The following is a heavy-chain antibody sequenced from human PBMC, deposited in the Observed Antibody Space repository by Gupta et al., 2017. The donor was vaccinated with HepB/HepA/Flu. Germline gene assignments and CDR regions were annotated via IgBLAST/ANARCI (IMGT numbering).Heavy chain of an antibody. Sequence: QVQLVESGGGVVQTGRFLRLSCAASGLIFSSYAMHWVRQAPGKGLEWVAVRSSDGRNKYYAESVKGRFSISGDNSENTLYLQMNSLRPEDTAVYYCAKTYGPSLNDGFDIWGQGTMVTFSS. D-gene: IGHD4-17*01. CDR3: AKTYGPSLNDGFDI. J-gene: IGHJ3*02. CDR2: RSSDGRNK. CDR1: GLIFSSYA. V-gene: IGHV3-30*18.